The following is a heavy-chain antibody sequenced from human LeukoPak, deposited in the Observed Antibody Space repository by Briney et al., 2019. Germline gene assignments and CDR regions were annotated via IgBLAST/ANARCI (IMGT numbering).Heavy chain of an antibody. Sequence: GGSLRLSCVTSGFTFSSYAMTWVRQAPGKRLEWVSCICCSSGSTYYADSVKGRFTSSRDNAKNTLYLQMNSLRAEDTAVYYCAKEGYSGRPHDAFDFWGRGTMVTVSS. J-gene: IGHJ3*01. CDR1: GFTFSSYA. CDR2: ICCSSGST. V-gene: IGHV3-23*01. CDR3: AKEGYSGRPHDAFDF. D-gene: IGHD1-26*01.